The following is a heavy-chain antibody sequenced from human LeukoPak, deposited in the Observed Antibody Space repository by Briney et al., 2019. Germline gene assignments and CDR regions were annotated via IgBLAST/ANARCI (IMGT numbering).Heavy chain of an antibody. V-gene: IGHV1-2*02. Sequence: ASVKVSCKASEYTFTGHFLHWVRQAPAQGLEWMGWIDPKSGGTNYAQKFQGRVAMTSDSSISTAYMELSRLRSDDTAIYYCASWRGYSSGWSGLFDDRGQGTLVTVSS. J-gene: IGHJ4*02. CDR1: EYTFTGHF. CDR2: IDPKSGGT. D-gene: IGHD6-19*01. CDR3: ASWRGYSSGWSGLFDD.